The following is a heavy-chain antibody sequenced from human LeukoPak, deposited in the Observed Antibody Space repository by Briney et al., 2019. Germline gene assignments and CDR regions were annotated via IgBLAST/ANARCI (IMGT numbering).Heavy chain of an antibody. V-gene: IGHV3-30*02. D-gene: IGHD3-9*01. J-gene: IGHJ4*02. CDR1: GFTFSSYG. CDR2: IRYDGSNK. CDR3: AKDYDDKFDY. Sequence: PGGSLRLSCAASGFTFSSYGMHWVRQAPGKGLEWGAFIRYDGSNKYYADSVKGRFTISRDNSKNTLYLQMNSLRAEDTALYYCAKDYDDKFDYWGQGTLVTVSS.